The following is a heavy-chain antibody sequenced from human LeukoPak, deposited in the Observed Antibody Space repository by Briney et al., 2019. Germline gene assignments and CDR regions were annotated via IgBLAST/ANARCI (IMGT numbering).Heavy chain of an antibody. D-gene: IGHD7-27*01. Sequence: GGSLRLSCVVSEFTFSDYWMTWVRQAPGKGLECLANINPNGYETYYLDSVKGRFIISRDNAKNSLYLQMNNLSAEDTAVYYCATDPNWANYWGQGTPVTVSS. CDR3: ATDPNWANY. CDR1: EFTFSDYW. V-gene: IGHV3-7*01. J-gene: IGHJ4*02. CDR2: INPNGYET.